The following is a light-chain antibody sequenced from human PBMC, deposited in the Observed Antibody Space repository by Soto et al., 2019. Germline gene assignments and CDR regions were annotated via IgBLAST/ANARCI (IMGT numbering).Light chain of an antibody. CDR1: QSISSW. CDR2: QAS. CDR3: QDYSSTSGLT. J-gene: IGKJ4*01. V-gene: IGKV1-5*03. Sequence: DIQGTQSPSTLSASVGDRVTITCRASQSISSWLAWYQQKPGKAPKLLIYQASILKSGVPSRFSGSGSGTDFTLTISSLQPDDFATYYCQDYSSTSGLTFGGGAKVEIK.